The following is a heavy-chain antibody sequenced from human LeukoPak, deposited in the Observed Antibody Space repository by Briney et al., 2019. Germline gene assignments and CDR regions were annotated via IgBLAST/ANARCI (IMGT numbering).Heavy chain of an antibody. CDR3: TRAETY. J-gene: IGHJ4*02. CDR1: GGSISSGDYS. CDR2: IYFSGST. V-gene: IGHV4-31*03. Sequence: SETLSLTCTVSGGSISSGDYSWNWVRQHPGKGLEWIGHIYFSGSTTYNPSLKSRVTISLDTSKNQFSLKLRSVTAADTAVYYCTRAETYWGQGTLVTVSS.